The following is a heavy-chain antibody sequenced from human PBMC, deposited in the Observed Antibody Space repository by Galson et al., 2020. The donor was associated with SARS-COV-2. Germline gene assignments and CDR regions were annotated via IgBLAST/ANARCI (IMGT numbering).Heavy chain of an antibody. J-gene: IGHJ4*02. CDR3: ARGGFSNSWRLEY. CDR1: GYTFSDYA. Sequence: SVKVSCKASGYTFSDYAINWVRQAPGQGLEWLGGIVPILRTPTIAQKFQARVTFTADGSTNTAYMELSGLRPDDTAVYYCARGGFSNSWRLEYWGQGTLVTVSP. D-gene: IGHD6-13*01. CDR2: IVPILRTP. V-gene: IGHV1-69*13.